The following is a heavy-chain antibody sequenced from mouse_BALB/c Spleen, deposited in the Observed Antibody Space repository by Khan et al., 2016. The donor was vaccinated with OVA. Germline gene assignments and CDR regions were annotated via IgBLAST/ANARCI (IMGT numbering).Heavy chain of an antibody. Sequence: VQLQESGPGLVKPSQSLSLTCTVTGYSITSGYGWNWIRQFPGNKLEWLGHISYSGSTNYNPSLKSRISITRDISKNQFFLQLNSVTTQDSATSYCARTARIKYWGQGTTLTVSS. CDR3: ARTARIKY. J-gene: IGHJ2*01. V-gene: IGHV3-2*02. CDR2: ISYSGST. D-gene: IGHD1-2*01. CDR1: GYSITSGYG.